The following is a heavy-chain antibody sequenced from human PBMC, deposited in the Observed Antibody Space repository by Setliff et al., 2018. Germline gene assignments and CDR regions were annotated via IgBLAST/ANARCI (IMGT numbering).Heavy chain of an antibody. CDR3: AMPRGTLPERSSKYYYYGMDV. CDR1: GGTFSSYA. CDR2: IIPIFGTA. D-gene: IGHD3-16*01. J-gene: IGHJ6*02. V-gene: IGHV1-69*05. Sequence: SVKVSCKASGGTFSSYAISWVRQAPGQGLEWMGGIIPIFGTANYAQKFQGRVTITTDESTSTAYMELRSLRSEDTAVYYCAMPRGTLPERSSKYYYYGMDVWGQGTTVTVSS.